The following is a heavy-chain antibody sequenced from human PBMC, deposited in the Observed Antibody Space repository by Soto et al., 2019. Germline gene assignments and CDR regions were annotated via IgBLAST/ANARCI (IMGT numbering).Heavy chain of an antibody. CDR1: GFTFSSYG. Sequence: QVQLVESGGGVVQPGRSLRLSCAASGFTFSSYGMHWVRQAPGKGLEWVAVISYDGSNKYYADSVKGRFTISRDNSKNTLYLQMNSLRAEDTAVYYCAKDYTRWLQLIKGFDYWGQGTLVTVSS. V-gene: IGHV3-30*18. J-gene: IGHJ4*02. D-gene: IGHD5-12*01. CDR3: AKDYTRWLQLIKGFDY. CDR2: ISYDGSNK.